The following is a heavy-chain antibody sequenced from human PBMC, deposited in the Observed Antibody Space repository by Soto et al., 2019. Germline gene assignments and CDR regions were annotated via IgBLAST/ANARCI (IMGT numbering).Heavy chain of an antibody. CDR1: GGSFSPYF. J-gene: IGHJ2*01. D-gene: IGHD6-19*01. Sequence: QEQLQQWGAGLLKPSETLSLTCAVYGGSFSPYFWSWIRQPPGKGLEWIGEINHSGSTNYNPSLTRRATLSVDTSKNQVSLKLTSVTAADTAVYYCARLASGWQSYYFDFWGRGTPVTVSS. V-gene: IGHV4-34*01. CDR2: INHSGST. CDR3: ARLASGWQSYYFDF.